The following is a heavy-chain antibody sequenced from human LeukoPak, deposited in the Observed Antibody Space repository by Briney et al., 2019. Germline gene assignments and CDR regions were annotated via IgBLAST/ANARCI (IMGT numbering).Heavy chain of an antibody. Sequence: ASVKVSCKASGYTFTDNYMHWVRQAPGQGLEWMGWINPNSGGTNYAQKFQGRVTMTRDTSISTAYMELSRLRSDDTAVYYCASSPMVRGTDWFDPWGQGTLVTVSS. V-gene: IGHV1-2*02. J-gene: IGHJ5*02. CDR3: ASSPMVRGTDWFDP. CDR2: INPNSGGT. D-gene: IGHD3-10*01. CDR1: GYTFTDNY.